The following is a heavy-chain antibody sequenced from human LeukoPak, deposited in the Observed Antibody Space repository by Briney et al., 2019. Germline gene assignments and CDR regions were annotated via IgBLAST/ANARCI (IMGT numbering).Heavy chain of an antibody. Sequence: PSETLSLTCAVYGGSFSGYYWSWIRQPPGKGLEWIGEINHSGSTNYNPSLKSRVTISVDTSKNQLSLKLSSVTAADTAVYYCARGSGYSSGWYSYYYYYYMDVWGKGTTVTVSS. CDR1: GGSFSGYY. V-gene: IGHV4-34*01. D-gene: IGHD6-19*01. CDR3: ARGSGYSSGWYSYYYYYYMDV. J-gene: IGHJ6*03. CDR2: INHSGST.